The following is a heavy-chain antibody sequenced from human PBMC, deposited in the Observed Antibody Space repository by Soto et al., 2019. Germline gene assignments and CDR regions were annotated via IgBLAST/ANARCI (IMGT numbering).Heavy chain of an antibody. CDR1: GFTFSNYG. J-gene: IGHJ4*02. CDR3: ARAADYYDSRPPLDY. V-gene: IGHV3-33*01. Sequence: QEHLVESGGGVVQPGRSLRISCAASGFTFSNYGMHWVRQAPGKGLEWVAVIWYDGRNENYADSVKGRFTISRDNSKNTLYLQMNSLRDEDTAVYYCARAADYYDSRPPLDYWGQGIVVTVSS. CDR2: IWYDGRNE. D-gene: IGHD3-22*01.